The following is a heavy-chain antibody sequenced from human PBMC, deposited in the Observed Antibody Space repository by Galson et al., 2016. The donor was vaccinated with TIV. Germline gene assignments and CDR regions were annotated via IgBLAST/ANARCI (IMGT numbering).Heavy chain of an antibody. Sequence: SLRLSCAASGFTFDDYTMHWVRQTPGKGLEWVSFIVWDGANKYYSDSVKGRFTISRDNRKNSLYLQMNSLRPEDTALYYCAKEGAAAEYYGMDVWGQGTTVTVSS. D-gene: IGHD6-13*01. V-gene: IGHV3-43*01. CDR1: GFTFDDYT. J-gene: IGHJ6*02. CDR3: AKEGAAAEYYGMDV. CDR2: IVWDGANK.